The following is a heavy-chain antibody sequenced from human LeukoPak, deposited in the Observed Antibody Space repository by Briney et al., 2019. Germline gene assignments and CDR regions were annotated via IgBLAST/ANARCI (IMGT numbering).Heavy chain of an antibody. CDR1: GFTVSSNY. V-gene: IGHV3-66*01. CDR3: ARESTAVGDYYFDY. CDR2: IYPGGNT. Sequence: GGSLRLSCAVSGFTVSSNYMSWVRQAPGKGLEWLSVIYPGGNTYYLDSVKGRFTISRDNAKNTLYLQMNSLRAEDLAVYYCARESTAVGDYYFDYWGQGALVAVSS. D-gene: IGHD3-16*01. J-gene: IGHJ4*02.